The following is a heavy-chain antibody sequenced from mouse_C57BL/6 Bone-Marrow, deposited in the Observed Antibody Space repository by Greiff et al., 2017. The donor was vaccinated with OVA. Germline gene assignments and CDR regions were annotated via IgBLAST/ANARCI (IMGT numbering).Heavy chain of an antibody. D-gene: IGHD2-12*01. CDR2: IDPETGGT. CDR1: GYTFTDYE. CDR3: TRRKGPYYSIDY. V-gene: IGHV1-15*01. Sequence: HVQLKQSGAELVRPGASVTLSCKASGYTFTDYEMHWVKQTPVHGLEWIGAIDPETGGTAYNQKFKGKAILTADKSSSTAYMELRSLTSEDSAVYYCTRRKGPYYSIDYWGQGTTLTVSS. J-gene: IGHJ2*01.